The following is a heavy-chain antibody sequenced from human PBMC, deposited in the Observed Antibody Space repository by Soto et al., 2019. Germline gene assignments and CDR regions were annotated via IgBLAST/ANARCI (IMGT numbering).Heavy chain of an antibody. J-gene: IGHJ4*02. CDR1: GFTFRSYW. V-gene: IGHV3-7*03. D-gene: IGHD2-21*02. CDR3: VRAPRKSVEYCGGDCFRPYDS. CDR2: IKEDGSEK. Sequence: GGSLRRSCVVSGFTFRSYWMGWVRQTPGKGLQWVANIKEDGSEKYYVGSVKGRCTISRDNTENSLFLHLNSLTAEDTAVYYCVRAPRKSVEYCGGDCFRPYDSWGQGTLVTV.